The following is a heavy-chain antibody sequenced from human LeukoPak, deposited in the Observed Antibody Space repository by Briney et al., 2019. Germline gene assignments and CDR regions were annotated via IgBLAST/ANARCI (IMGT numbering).Heavy chain of an antibody. Sequence: GTSLRLSCATSGFTFNNYPMHWVRQAPGKGLEWVADIRYDGRFKFHSDSVKGRFTISRDDSKNTLYLQMNSLRPEDTAVYYCARDPRTGSPDYFDYWGQGTLVTVST. CDR2: IRYDGRFK. V-gene: IGHV3-30*04. CDR1: GFTFNNYP. CDR3: ARDPRTGSPDYFDY. J-gene: IGHJ4*02. D-gene: IGHD3-10*01.